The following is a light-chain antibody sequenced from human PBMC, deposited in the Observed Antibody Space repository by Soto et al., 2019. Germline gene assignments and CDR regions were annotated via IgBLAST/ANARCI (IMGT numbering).Light chain of an antibody. CDR3: QQTYSTPQT. V-gene: IGKV1-39*01. CDR1: QTISTY. CDR2: AAS. J-gene: IGKJ1*01. Sequence: DIQMPQSPSSLSASVGDRVTITCRASQTISTYLNWYQQKPGKAPNLLIYAASSLQSGVPSRFSGSGSGTDFTLSIRSLQPDDFATYYCQQTYSTPQTFGQGTKVEIK.